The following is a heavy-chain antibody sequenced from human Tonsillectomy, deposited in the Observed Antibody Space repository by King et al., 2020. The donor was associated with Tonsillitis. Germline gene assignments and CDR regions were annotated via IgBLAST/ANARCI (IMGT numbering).Heavy chain of an antibody. Sequence: QLQESGPGLVKPSETLSLTCTVSGGSISSYYWSWIRQPPGKGLEWIGSIYYSGSTNYNPSLKSRVTLSVDTSKNQFSLKLSSVTAADTAVYYCARHWKGAAAGIGYWGQGTLVTVSS. CDR1: GGSISSYY. J-gene: IGHJ4*02. CDR3: ARHWKGAAAGIGY. D-gene: IGHD6-13*01. CDR2: IYYSGST. V-gene: IGHV4-59*08.